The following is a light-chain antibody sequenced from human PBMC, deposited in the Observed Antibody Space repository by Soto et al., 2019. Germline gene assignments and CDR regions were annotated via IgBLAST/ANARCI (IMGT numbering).Light chain of an antibody. CDR1: SSNIGAGYD. CDR2: GNS. Sequence: QSVLTQPPSVSGAPGQRVTISCTGTSSNIGAGYDVHWYQQLPGTAPKLLIYGNSNRPSGVPDRFSGSKSGTSASLPITGLQAADEADDYCQSYDSSLSGSVFGGGTKLTVL. V-gene: IGLV1-40*01. CDR3: QSYDSSLSGSV. J-gene: IGLJ3*02.